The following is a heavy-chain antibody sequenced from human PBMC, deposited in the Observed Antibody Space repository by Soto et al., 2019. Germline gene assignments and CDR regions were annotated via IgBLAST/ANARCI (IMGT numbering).Heavy chain of an antibody. CDR3: ARTSGSGLYYYYGMDV. CDR2: ISYDGSNK. Sequence: PGGSLRLSCAASGFTFSSYAMHWVRQAPGKGLEWVAVISYDGSNKYYADSVKGRFTISRDNSKNTLYLQMNSLRAEDTAVYYCARTSGSGLYYYYGMDVWGQGTTVTVSS. V-gene: IGHV3-30-3*01. D-gene: IGHD3-10*01. CDR1: GFTFSSYA. J-gene: IGHJ6*02.